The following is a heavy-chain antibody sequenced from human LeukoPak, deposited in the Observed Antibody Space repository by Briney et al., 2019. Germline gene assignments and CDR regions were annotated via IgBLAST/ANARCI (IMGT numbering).Heavy chain of an antibody. D-gene: IGHD3-16*02. V-gene: IGHV4-34*01. CDR3: ARGLGGDYVWGSYRYNYYYYYMDV. J-gene: IGHJ6*03. CDR2: INHSGST. Sequence: SETLSLTCAVYGGSFSGYYWSWIRQPPGKGLEWIGEINHSGSTNYNPSLKSRVTISVDTSKNQFSLKLSSVTAADTAVYYCARGLGGDYVWGSYRYNYYYYYMDVWGKGTTVTVSS. CDR1: GGSFSGYY.